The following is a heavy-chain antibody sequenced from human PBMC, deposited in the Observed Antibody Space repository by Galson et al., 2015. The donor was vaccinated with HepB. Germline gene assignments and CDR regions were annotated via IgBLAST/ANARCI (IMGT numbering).Heavy chain of an antibody. V-gene: IGHV3-30*04. CDR3: ARETRPYRFGMDV. J-gene: IGHJ6*02. CDR1: GFTFSSYA. Sequence: SLRLSCAASGFTFSSYAMHWVRQAPGKGLEWVAVISYDGGNKYYADSVKGRFTISRDNSKNTLYLQMNSLRAEDTAVYYCARETRPYRFGMDVWGQGTTVTVSS. CDR2: ISYDGGNK. D-gene: IGHD3-16*02.